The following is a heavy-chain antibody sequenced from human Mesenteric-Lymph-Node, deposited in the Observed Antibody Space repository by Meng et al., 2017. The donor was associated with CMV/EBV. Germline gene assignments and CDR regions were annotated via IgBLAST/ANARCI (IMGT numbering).Heavy chain of an antibody. CDR1: GFTFSSYG. Sequence: GGSLRLSCAASGFTFSSYGMHWVRQAPGKGLEWVAFIRYDGSNKYYADSVKGRFTIPRDNSKNTLYLQMNSLRAEDTAVYYCAKGNGGPAAKYYYYGMDVWGQGTTVTVSS. CDR2: IRYDGSNK. V-gene: IGHV3-30*02. CDR3: AKGNGGPAAKYYYYGMDV. J-gene: IGHJ6*02. D-gene: IGHD2-2*01.